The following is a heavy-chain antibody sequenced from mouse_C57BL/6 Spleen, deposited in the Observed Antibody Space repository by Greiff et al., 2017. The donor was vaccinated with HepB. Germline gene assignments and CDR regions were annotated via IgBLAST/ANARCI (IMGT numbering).Heavy chain of an antibody. CDR2: IYPSDSET. D-gene: IGHD1-1*01. CDR3: ARSGYYGSSFWFAY. CDR1: GYTFTSYW. Sequence: VQLQQPGAELVRPGSSVKLSCKASGYTFTSYWMDWVKQRPGQGLEWIGNIYPSDSETHYNQKFKDKATLTVDKSSSAAYVQLSSLTSEDSAVYYGARSGYYGSSFWFAYWGQGTLVTVSA. J-gene: IGHJ3*01. V-gene: IGHV1-61*01.